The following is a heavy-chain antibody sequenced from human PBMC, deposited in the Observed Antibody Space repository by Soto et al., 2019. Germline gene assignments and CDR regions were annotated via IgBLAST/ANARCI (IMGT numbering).Heavy chain of an antibody. CDR3: ARVMITSNRYYYYGMDV. Sequence: ASVKVSCKASGYTFTSYYMHWVRQAPGQGLEWMGIINPSGGSTSYAQKFQGRVTMTRDTSTSTVYMELSSLRSEDTAVYYCARVMITSNRYYYYGMDVWGQGATVTVSS. V-gene: IGHV1-46*01. CDR1: GYTFTSYY. D-gene: IGHD3-16*01. J-gene: IGHJ6*02. CDR2: INPSGGST.